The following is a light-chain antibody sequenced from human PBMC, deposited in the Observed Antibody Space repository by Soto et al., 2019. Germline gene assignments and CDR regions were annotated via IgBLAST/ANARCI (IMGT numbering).Light chain of an antibody. CDR1: QSISSY. V-gene: IGKV1-39*01. Sequence: DIQMTQSPSSLSASVGDRVTITCRASQSISSYLNWDQQKPGKAPNFLIYAASNVQSGVPSRISGRGAETEFTLTISSQHPEDLATYCCQQSYSTRAFGPGTKVDIK. CDR3: QQSYSTRA. CDR2: AAS. J-gene: IGKJ3*01.